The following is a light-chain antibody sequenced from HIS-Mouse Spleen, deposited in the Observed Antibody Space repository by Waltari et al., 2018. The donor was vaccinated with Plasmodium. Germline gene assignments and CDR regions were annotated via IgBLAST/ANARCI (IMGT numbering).Light chain of an antibody. V-gene: IGLV1-44*01. CDR3: AAWDDSLNGVV. CDR1: ISSIGSNT. J-gene: IGLJ2*01. CDR2: SNN. Sequence: QSVLTQPPSASGTPGQRVTISCSGSISSIGSNTVHWYQQLPGTAPKLLIYSNNQRPAGVPDRVSGSKSGTSASLAISGLQSEDEADYYCAAWDDSLNGVVFAGGTKLTVL.